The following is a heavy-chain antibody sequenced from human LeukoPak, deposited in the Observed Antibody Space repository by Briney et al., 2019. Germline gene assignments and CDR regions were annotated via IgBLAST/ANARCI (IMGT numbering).Heavy chain of an antibody. V-gene: IGHV4-59*01. CDR3: APLDKG. J-gene: IGHJ4*02. Sequence: SETLSRTCTVSGGSISSYYWSWIRQPPGKGLEWIGYIYYSGNTNYNPSLKSRVTISVDTSKNQFSLKLSSVTAADTAVYYCAPLDKGWGQGTLVTVSS. CDR1: GGSISSYY. CDR2: IYYSGNT.